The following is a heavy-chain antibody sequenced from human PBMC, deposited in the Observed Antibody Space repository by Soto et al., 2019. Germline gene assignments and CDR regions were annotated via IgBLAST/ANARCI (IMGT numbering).Heavy chain of an antibody. J-gene: IGHJ4*02. CDR1: GGTFSSYT. CDR2: IIPILGIA. Sequence: QVQLVQSGAEVKKPGSSVKVSCKASGGTFSSYTISWVRQAPGQGLEWMGRIIPILGIANYAQKFQGRVTITAEKSTSTAYMELSSLRSEDTAVYYCARDLGLDYGSGSGDYWGQGTLVTVSS. CDR3: ARDLGLDYGSGSGDY. D-gene: IGHD3-10*01. V-gene: IGHV1-69*08.